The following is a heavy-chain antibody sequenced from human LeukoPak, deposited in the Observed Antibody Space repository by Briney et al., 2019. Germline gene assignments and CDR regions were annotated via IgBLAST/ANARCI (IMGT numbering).Heavy chain of an antibody. CDR1: GGSFSGYY. D-gene: IGHD2-15*01. CDR3: ARLGYCSGGSCYGGGYYFDY. CDR2: INHSGST. V-gene: IGHV4-34*01. Sequence: SETLSLTCAVYGGSFSGYYWSWIRQPPGKGLEWIGEINHSGSTNYNPSLKSRVTISVDTSKNQFSLKLSSVTAADTAVYYCARLGYCSGGSCYGGGYYFDYWGQGTLVTVSS. J-gene: IGHJ4*02.